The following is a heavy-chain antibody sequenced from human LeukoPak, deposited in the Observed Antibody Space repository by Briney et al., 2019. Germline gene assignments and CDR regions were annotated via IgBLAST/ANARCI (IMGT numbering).Heavy chain of an antibody. J-gene: IGHJ6*03. CDR1: GLTLSRYA. CDR2: ISPSGDST. CDR3: VKKVYYYMDV. V-gene: IGHV3-23*01. Sequence: GESLRLSCAASGLTLSRYAVNWARQAPGRGLEWVSYISPSGDSTVYAESVKGRFTISRDNSKSMLYLQMDSLRAEDTAIYYCVKKVYYYMDVWGKGTTVTVSS.